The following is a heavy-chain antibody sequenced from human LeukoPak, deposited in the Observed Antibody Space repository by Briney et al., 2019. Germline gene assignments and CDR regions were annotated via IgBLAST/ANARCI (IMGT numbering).Heavy chain of an antibody. CDR2: IGSSSSYI. CDR1: GFTFSSYS. V-gene: IGHV3-21*01. CDR3: ASTPGIAVAVDY. Sequence: GGSLRLSCAASGFTFSSYSMNWVRQAPGKGLEWVSSIGSSSSYIYYADSVKGRFTISRDNAKNSLYLQMNSLRAEDTAVYYCASTPGIAVAVDYWGQGTLVTVSS. D-gene: IGHD6-19*01. J-gene: IGHJ4*02.